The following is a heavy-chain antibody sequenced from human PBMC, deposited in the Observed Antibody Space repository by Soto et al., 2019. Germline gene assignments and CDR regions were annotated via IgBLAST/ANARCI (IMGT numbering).Heavy chain of an antibody. CDR3: ARDSIFGELYLVMAY. CDR1: GFTFSSYA. D-gene: IGHD3-10*01. Sequence: QVQLVESGGGVVQPGRSLRLSCAASGFTFSSYAMHWVRQAPGKGLEWVAVISYDGSNKYYADSVKGRFTISRDNSKNTLYLQMNSLRAEDTAVYYCARDSIFGELYLVMAYWGQGTLVTVSS. V-gene: IGHV3-30-3*01. J-gene: IGHJ4*02. CDR2: ISYDGSNK.